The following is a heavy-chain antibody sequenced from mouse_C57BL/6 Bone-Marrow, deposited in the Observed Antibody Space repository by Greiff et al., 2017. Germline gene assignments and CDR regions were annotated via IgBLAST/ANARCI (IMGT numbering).Heavy chain of an antibody. CDR3: ARGDFYDGYLDY. CDR2: IYPSDSET. CDR1: GYTFTSYW. J-gene: IGHJ2*01. Sequence: QVQLQQPGAELVRPGSSVKLSCKASGYTFTSYWMDWVKQRPGQGLEWIGNIYPSDSETHYNQKFKDKATLTVDKSSSTAYMQLSSLTSEDSAIYYCARGDFYDGYLDYWGQGTTLTVSS. D-gene: IGHD2-3*01. V-gene: IGHV1-61*01.